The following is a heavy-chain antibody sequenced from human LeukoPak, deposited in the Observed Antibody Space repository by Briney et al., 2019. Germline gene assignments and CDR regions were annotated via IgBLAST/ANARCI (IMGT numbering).Heavy chain of an antibody. V-gene: IGHV4-38-2*02. CDR1: GYSISSGYY. J-gene: IGHJ4*02. CDR2: IYHSGST. CDR3: ARAVDFGVVTDGYYFDY. Sequence: SETLSLTCTVSGYSISSGYYWGWIRQPPGKGLEWIGSIYHSGSTYYNPSLKSRVTISVDTSKNQFSLKLSSVTAADTAVYYCARAVDFGVVTDGYYFDYWGQGTLVTVSS. D-gene: IGHD3-3*01.